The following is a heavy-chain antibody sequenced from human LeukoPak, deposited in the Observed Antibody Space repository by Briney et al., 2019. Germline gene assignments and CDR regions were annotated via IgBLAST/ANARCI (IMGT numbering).Heavy chain of an antibody. CDR2: ISAYNGNT. Sequence: ASVKVSCKASGYTFTSYGISWVRQAPGQGLEWMGWISAYNGNTNYAHKLQGRVTMTTATSTSTAYMELRSLRSDDTAVYYCARDFAGWYYYYYYYMDVWGKGTTVTISS. D-gene: IGHD2-15*01. J-gene: IGHJ6*03. V-gene: IGHV1-18*01. CDR1: GYTFTSYG. CDR3: ARDFAGWYYYYYYYMDV.